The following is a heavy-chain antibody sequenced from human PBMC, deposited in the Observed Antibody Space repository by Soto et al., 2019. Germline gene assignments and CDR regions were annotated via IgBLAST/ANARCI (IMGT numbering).Heavy chain of an antibody. CDR1: GGTFGNHA. CDR3: AREAGYTYGYVFDY. Sequence: QVQLVQSGAEVKKPGSSVKVSCKASGGTFGNHAISWVRQAPGQGLEWLGGIIPVLGVGYNAQNFQGRVTITADASTRTAYLELSSLRSEDTALYYCAREAGYTYGYVFDYWGQGTLVTVSS. CDR2: IIPVLGVG. V-gene: IGHV1-69*01. D-gene: IGHD5-18*01. J-gene: IGHJ4*02.